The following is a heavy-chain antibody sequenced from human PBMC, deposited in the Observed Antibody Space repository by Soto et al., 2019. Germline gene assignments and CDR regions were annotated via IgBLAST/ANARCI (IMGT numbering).Heavy chain of an antibody. D-gene: IGHD3-22*01. Sequence: PGGSLRLSCAASGFTFSSCAMGWVRQAPGKGLEWVSDIIDSGGSTYYADSVKGRFTISRDNSKNTLYLQMNSLRAEDTAVYYCASTLYYYDSSGYPVPDAFDIWGQGTMVTVSS. V-gene: IGHV3-23*01. CDR2: IIDSGGST. CDR3: ASTLYYYDSSGYPVPDAFDI. CDR1: GFTFSSCA. J-gene: IGHJ3*02.